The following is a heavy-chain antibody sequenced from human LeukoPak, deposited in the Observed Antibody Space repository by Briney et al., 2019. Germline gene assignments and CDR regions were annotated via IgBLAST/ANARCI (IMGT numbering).Heavy chain of an antibody. CDR3: ARVSCGGGSCYSGY. CDR2: ISSNGGST. CDR1: GFTFSSYA. J-gene: IGHJ4*02. D-gene: IGHD2-15*01. Sequence: GGSLRLSCAASGFTFSSYAMHWVRQAPGKGLEYVSAISSNGGSTYYANSVKGRFTISRDNPKNTLYLQMGSLRAEDMAVYYCARVSCGGGSCYSGYWDQGTLVTVSS. V-gene: IGHV3-64*01.